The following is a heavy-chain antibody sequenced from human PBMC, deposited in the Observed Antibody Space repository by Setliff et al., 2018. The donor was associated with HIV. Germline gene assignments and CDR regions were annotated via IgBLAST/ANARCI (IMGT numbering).Heavy chain of an antibody. D-gene: IGHD3-10*01. CDR2: VDPEDGET. Sequence: GASVKVSCKASGYTFTDYYMHWVKQAPGKGPEWMGRVDPEDGETIYAEKFQGRVTITADTSTDTSDMELSSLRSEDTAVYYCATAGTYYYGSGSYHVSGYWGQGTLVTVSS. V-gene: IGHV1-69-2*01. J-gene: IGHJ4*02. CDR1: GYTFTDYY. CDR3: ATAGTYYYGSGSYHVSGY.